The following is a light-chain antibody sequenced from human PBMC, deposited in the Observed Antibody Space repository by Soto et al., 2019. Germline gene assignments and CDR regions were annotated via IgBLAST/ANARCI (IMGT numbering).Light chain of an antibody. CDR3: QQRSNWPPIT. V-gene: IGKV3D-20*02. J-gene: IGKJ5*01. CDR1: QSVSGNY. Sequence: EIVLTQSPGTMSLSPGGRATLFCRASQSVSGNYLAWYQQKLGQAPRLLLYGATSRATGIPARFSGSGGGTDFTPTISSLEPEDFAVYYCQQRSNWPPITFGQGTRLEIK. CDR2: GAT.